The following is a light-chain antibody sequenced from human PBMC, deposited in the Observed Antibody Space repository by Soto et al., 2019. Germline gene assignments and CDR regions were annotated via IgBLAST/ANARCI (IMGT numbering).Light chain of an antibody. CDR2: GAS. Sequence: IVWPQSPGPLSFSPVERATVYFMASQSVSSSYLAWYQQRPGQAPRLLIYGASTRATGIPARFSGSGSGTEFTLTIRSLQSEDLAVYDCQKYNNWHPITFGQGTQLEIK. J-gene: IGKJ5*01. CDR1: QSVSSSY. CDR3: QKYNNWHPIT. V-gene: IGKV3-15*01.